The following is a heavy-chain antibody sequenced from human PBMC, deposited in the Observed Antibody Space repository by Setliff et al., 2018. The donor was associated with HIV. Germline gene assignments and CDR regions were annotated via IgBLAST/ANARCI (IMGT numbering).Heavy chain of an antibody. Sequence: SETLSLTCIVSGGSISSGGYYWSWIRQHPGKGLEWIGYIYYSGSTYYNPSLKSRVTISVDTSKNQFSLKLSSVTAADTAVYYCARGGGYDRSGYYPFDYWGQGTPVTVSS. CDR1: GGSISSGGYY. J-gene: IGHJ4*02. CDR2: IYYSGST. CDR3: ARGGGYDRSGYYPFDY. D-gene: IGHD3-22*01. V-gene: IGHV4-31*03.